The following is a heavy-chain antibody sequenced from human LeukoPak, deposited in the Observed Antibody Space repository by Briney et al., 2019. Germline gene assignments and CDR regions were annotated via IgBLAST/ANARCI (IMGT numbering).Heavy chain of an antibody. D-gene: IGHD2-15*01. V-gene: IGHV3-74*01. J-gene: IGHJ4*02. Sequence: GGSLRLSCAGSGFTFSRYWMHWVRHPPGQGLVWVSRINPGGSSATYADSVKGRFTISRDDAKNTLYLQMNSLRAEDTAVYYCARDLRGSDDFWGQGTLVTVSS. CDR1: GFTFSRYW. CDR3: ARDLRGSDDF. CDR2: INPGGSSA.